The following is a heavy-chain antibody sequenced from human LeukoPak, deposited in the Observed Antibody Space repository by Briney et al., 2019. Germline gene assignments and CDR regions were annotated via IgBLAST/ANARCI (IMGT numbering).Heavy chain of an antibody. V-gene: IGHV4-39*07. CDR1: GGSISSSSYY. D-gene: IGHD1-26*01. Sequence: SETLSLTCTISGGSISSSSYYWGWIRQPPGKGLEWIGSIYYSGSTYYNPSLKSRVTISVDTSKNQFSLKLSSVTAADTAVYYCARDPVVGATGFDYWGQGTLVTVSS. J-gene: IGHJ4*02. CDR3: ARDPVVGATGFDY. CDR2: IYYSGST.